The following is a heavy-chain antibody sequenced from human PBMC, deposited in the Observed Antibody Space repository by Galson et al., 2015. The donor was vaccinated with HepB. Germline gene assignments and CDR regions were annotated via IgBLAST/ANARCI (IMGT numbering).Heavy chain of an antibody. D-gene: IGHD3-9*01. CDR1: GFTFSSYA. CDR3: AKDFARGRDFDWYDPVAY. J-gene: IGHJ4*02. CDR2: ISAPGGST. V-gene: IGHV3-23*01. Sequence: SLRLSCAASGFTFSSYAMSWVRQAPGKGLEWVSTISAPGGSTYYADSVKGRFTMSRDNVKNILYLQMNSLRADDTAVYDCAKDFARGRDFDWYDPVAYWGQGTLVTVSS.